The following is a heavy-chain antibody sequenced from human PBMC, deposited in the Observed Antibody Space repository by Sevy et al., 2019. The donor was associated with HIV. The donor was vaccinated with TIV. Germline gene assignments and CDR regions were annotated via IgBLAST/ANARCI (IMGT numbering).Heavy chain of an antibody. CDR3: AKDDYDNSGYSHFDY. Sequence: WGSLRLSCAASGFTFSTYGIHWVRQAPGKGLEWVAAISSDGSDEYYADSVKGRFTISRDNSRNTLYLQMNSLRAEDTAVYYCAKDDYDNSGYSHFDYWGQGSLVTVSS. V-gene: IGHV3-30*18. D-gene: IGHD3-22*01. CDR2: ISSDGSDE. CDR1: GFTFSTYG. J-gene: IGHJ4*02.